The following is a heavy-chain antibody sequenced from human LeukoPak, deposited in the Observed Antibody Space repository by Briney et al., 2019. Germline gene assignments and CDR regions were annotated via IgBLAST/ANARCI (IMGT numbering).Heavy chain of an antibody. D-gene: IGHD2-2*01. J-gene: IGHJ4*02. V-gene: IGHV4-30-4*01. CDR1: GGSISSGDYY. Sequence: PSETLSLTCTVSGGSISSGDYYWSWIRQPPGKGLEWIGYIYYSGSTYYNPSLKSRVTISVDTSKNQFSLKLSSVTAADTAVYYCARVGVPAATRGPVQYYFDYWGQGTLVTVSS. CDR3: ARVGVPAATRGPVQYYFDY. CDR2: IYYSGST.